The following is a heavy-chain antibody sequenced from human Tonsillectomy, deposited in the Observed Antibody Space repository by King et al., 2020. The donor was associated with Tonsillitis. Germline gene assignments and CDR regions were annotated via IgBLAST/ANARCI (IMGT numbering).Heavy chain of an antibody. J-gene: IGHJ3*02. Sequence: LQLQESGPGLVKPSETLSLTCTVSGGSVSSGSYYWSWIRQPPGKGLEWIGYIYYSGSTNYNPSLKSRVTISVDTSKKQFSLKLSSLTAADTAVYYCARDLVYSSLGGYAFDIWGQGTMVTVSS. CDR2: IYYSGST. CDR3: ARDLVYSSLGGYAFDI. CDR1: GGSVSSGSYY. V-gene: IGHV4-61*01. D-gene: IGHD6-19*01.